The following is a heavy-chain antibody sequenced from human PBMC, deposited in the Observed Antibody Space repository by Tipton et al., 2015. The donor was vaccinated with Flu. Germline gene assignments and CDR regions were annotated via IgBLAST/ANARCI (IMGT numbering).Heavy chain of an antibody. V-gene: IGHV4-39*07. J-gene: IGHJ5*02. CDR1: GGSISSSRYY. D-gene: IGHD4-11*01. Sequence: TLSLTCTVSGGSISSSRYYWGWIRQPPGKGLEWIGSIYHSGTAYYNPSLKSRVTISVDTSKNQISLKLSSVTAADTAVYYCARYPESNYHWFGHWGQGALVTVSS. CDR3: ARYPESNYHWFGH. CDR2: IYHSGTA.